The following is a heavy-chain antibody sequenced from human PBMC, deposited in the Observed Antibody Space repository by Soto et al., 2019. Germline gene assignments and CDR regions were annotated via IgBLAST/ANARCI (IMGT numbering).Heavy chain of an antibody. J-gene: IGHJ4*02. Sequence: ASVKVSCKASGYTFTSYAMHWVRQAPGQRLEWMGWINAGNGNTKYSQKFQGRVTITRDTSASTAYMELSSLRSEDTAGYYCARDERRAPAAGTFDYWGKGTLVPVSS. CDR3: ARDERRAPAAGTFDY. D-gene: IGHD6-13*01. CDR2: INAGNGNT. V-gene: IGHV1-3*01. CDR1: GYTFTSYA.